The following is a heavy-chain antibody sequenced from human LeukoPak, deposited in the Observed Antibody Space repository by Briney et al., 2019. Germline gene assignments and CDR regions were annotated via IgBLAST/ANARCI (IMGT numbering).Heavy chain of an antibody. Sequence: GGSLRLSCAASGFAFSSYGMIWVRQPPGKGLEWVSSIFPSGGEIHYADSVRGRFTISRDNSKSTLSLQMNSLRAEDTAIYYCATYRQVLLPFESWGQGTLVTVSS. CDR3: ATYRQVLLPFES. D-gene: IGHD2-8*02. CDR1: GFAFSSYG. J-gene: IGHJ4*02. CDR2: IFPSGGEI. V-gene: IGHV3-23*01.